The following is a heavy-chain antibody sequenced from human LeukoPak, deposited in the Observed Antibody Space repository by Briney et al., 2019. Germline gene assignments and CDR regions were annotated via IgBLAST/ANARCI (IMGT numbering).Heavy chain of an antibody. Sequence: ASVKVSCKASGYTFTSYGISWVRQAPGQGLEWMGWISAYNGNTNYAQKLQGRVTMTTDTSTSTAYMELRSLRSDDTAVYYCARVRQQWLVPDYFDYWGQGTLVTVSS. CDR1: GYTFTSYG. V-gene: IGHV1-18*01. CDR2: ISAYNGNT. CDR3: ARVRQQWLVPDYFDY. J-gene: IGHJ4*02. D-gene: IGHD6-19*01.